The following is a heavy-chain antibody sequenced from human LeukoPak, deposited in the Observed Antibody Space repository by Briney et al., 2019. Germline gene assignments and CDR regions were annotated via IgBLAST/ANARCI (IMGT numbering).Heavy chain of an antibody. CDR3: ASSIDIGYCSSTSCYPPDWYFDL. Sequence: SETLSLTCTVSGGSINIISDYWGWIRQPPGKGLEWIGGIYYSGSTYYNPPLKSRVTISVDTSKNQFSLRLSSVTAADTAVYYCASSIDIGYCSSTSCYPPDWYFDLWGRGTLVTVSS. J-gene: IGHJ2*01. CDR1: GGSINIISDY. D-gene: IGHD2-2*01. CDR2: IYYSGST. V-gene: IGHV4-39*01.